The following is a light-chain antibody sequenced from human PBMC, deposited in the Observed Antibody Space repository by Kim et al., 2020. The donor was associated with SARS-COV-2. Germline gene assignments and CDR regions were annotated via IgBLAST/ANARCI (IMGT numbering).Light chain of an antibody. CDR3: QQYHSFTLT. CDR1: QSINNW. Sequence: DIQMTQSPSVLSASVGDRVTITCRASQSINNWLAWYQQKPGKAPKLLIFKGSGLQSGVPSRFSGSGSGTELTLTINSLQPDDFASYYCQQYHSFTLTFGGGTKLEI. V-gene: IGKV1-5*03. CDR2: KGS. J-gene: IGKJ4*01.